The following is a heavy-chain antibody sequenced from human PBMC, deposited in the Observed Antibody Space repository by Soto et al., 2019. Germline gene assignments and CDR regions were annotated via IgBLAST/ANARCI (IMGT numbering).Heavy chain of an antibody. D-gene: IGHD4-17*01. J-gene: IGHJ6*02. CDR2: IYYSGST. Sequence: QVQLQESGPGLVKPSQTLSLTCTVSGGSISSGGYYWSWIRQHPGKGLEWIGYIYYSGSTYYNPSLKSRVTISVYTSKNQFSLKLSSVTAADTAVYYCARDYGDYDSYYYGMDVWGQGTTVTVSS. CDR1: GGSISSGGYY. CDR3: ARDYGDYDSYYYGMDV. V-gene: IGHV4-31*03.